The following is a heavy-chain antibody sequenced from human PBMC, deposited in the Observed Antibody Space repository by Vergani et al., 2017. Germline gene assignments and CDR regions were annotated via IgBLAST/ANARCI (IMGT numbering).Heavy chain of an antibody. Sequence: QLQLQESGPGLVKPSETLSLTCTVSGGSISSSSYYWGWIRQPPGKGLEWIGSIYYSGSTYYNPSLKSRVTTSVDTSKNQFSLKLSSVTAADTAVYYCARLNWNYVAFDIWGQGTMVTVSS. CDR3: ARLNWNYVAFDI. D-gene: IGHD1-7*01. J-gene: IGHJ3*02. CDR1: GGSISSSSYY. CDR2: IYYSGST. V-gene: IGHV4-39*01.